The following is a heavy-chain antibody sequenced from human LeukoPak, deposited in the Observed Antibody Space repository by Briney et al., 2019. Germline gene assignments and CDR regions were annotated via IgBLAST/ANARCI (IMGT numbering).Heavy chain of an antibody. V-gene: IGHV1-18*01. CDR1: GYTFTSYG. D-gene: IGHD6-13*01. CDR2: ISAYNGNT. Sequence: GASVKVSCKASGYTFTSYGISWVRQAPGQGLEWMGWISAYNGNTNYAQKLQGRVTMTTDTSTSTAYMELRSLRSGDTAVYYCARDLGIAAAGTSGYWGQGTLVTVSS. CDR3: ARDLGIAAAGTSGY. J-gene: IGHJ4*02.